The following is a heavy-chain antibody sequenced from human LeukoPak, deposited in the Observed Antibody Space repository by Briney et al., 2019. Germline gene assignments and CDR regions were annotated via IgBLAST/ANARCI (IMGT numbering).Heavy chain of an antibody. CDR1: GYTFTNNA. Sequence: ASVKVSCKTSGYTFTNNAITWVRRAPGQGLEWLGWISVYNGNTNYAQKLQGRVTMTTDTSTTTVYMELRSLRSDDTAVYYCARNHPYYYDSNGLYYFDYWGQVTLVTVSS. J-gene: IGHJ4*02. CDR2: ISVYNGNT. CDR3: ARNHPYYYDSNGLYYFDY. D-gene: IGHD3-22*01. V-gene: IGHV1-18*01.